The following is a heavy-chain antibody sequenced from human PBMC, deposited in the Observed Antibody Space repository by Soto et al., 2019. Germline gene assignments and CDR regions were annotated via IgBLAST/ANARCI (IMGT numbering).Heavy chain of an antibody. CDR1: GDIFTDYW. Sequence: ESLKISCKGSGDIFTDYWISLVRQMPGKGLEWMGRIDPSDSSTTYSPSFQGHVIISTDKSITTAYLQWSSLRASDTAIYSCARHTSPRDGYKYPLFDYWGQGTLVTVSS. CDR2: IDPSDSST. J-gene: IGHJ4*02. D-gene: IGHD5-12*01. CDR3: ARHTSPRDGYKYPLFDY. V-gene: IGHV5-10-1*01.